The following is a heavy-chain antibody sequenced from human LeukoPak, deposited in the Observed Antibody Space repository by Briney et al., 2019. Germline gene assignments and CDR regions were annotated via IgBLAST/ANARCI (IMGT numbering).Heavy chain of an antibody. CDR2: INHSGST. J-gene: IGHJ4*02. CDR1: GGSFSGYY. V-gene: IGHV4-34*01. D-gene: IGHD3-10*01. Sequence: ETLSLTCAVYGGSFSGYYWSWIRQPPGKGLEWIGEINHSGSTNYNPSLMSRVTISVDTSKNQFSLKLSSVTAADTAVYYCARGFYGSGTSPYFDYWGQGTLVTVSS. CDR3: ARGFYGSGTSPYFDY.